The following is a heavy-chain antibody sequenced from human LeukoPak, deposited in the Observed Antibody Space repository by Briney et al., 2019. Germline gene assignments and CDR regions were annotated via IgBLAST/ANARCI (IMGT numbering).Heavy chain of an antibody. V-gene: IGHV3-33*01. CDR1: GFTFSSYG. Sequence: GGSLRLSCAASGFTFSSYGMHWVRQAPGKGLEWVAVIWYDGSNKYYADSVKGRFTISRDNSKNTLYLQMNSLRAEDTAVYYCARIAVADTEYYYGMDVWGQGTTVTVSS. J-gene: IGHJ6*02. CDR2: IWYDGSNK. D-gene: IGHD6-19*01. CDR3: ARIAVADTEYYYGMDV.